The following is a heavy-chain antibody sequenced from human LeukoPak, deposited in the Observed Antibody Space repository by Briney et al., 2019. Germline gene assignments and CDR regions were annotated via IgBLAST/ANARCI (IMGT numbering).Heavy chain of an antibody. CDR2: IGTAGDT. CDR1: RYSSSRSE. CDR3: ARVVNSNGYYLGS. J-gene: IGHJ4*02. D-gene: IGHD4-11*01. Sequence: GGSLRLSSASSRYSSSRSEMHSGRQVTGKGLEWVSAIGTAGDTYYPGSVKGRFTISRENAKNSLYLQMNSLRAGDTAVYYCARVVNSNGYYLGSWGQGTLVTVSS. V-gene: IGHV3-13*04.